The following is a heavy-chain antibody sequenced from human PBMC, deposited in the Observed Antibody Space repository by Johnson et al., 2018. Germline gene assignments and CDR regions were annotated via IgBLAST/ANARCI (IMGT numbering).Heavy chain of an antibody. CDR1: GFTFDDYA. J-gene: IGHJ1*01. Sequence: EVQLVESGGGLVQPGRSXRLSCAASGFTFDDYAMHWVRQAPGKGLEWVSGISWNSGSIGYADSVKGRFTISRDNAKNSLYLQMNSLRAEDTALYYCAGYSSSWYEYFQHWGQGTLVTVSS. V-gene: IGHV3-9*01. CDR2: ISWNSGSI. D-gene: IGHD6-13*01. CDR3: AGYSSSWYEYFQH.